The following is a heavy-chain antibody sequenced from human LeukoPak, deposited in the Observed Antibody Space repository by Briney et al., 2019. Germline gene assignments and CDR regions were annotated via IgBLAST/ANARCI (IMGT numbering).Heavy chain of an antibody. CDR3: ARVYNWNDAWGDY. V-gene: IGHV3-48*04. CDR2: ISSSSSTI. J-gene: IGHJ4*02. D-gene: IGHD1-1*01. Sequence: PGGSLRLSCAASGFTFSSYSMNWVRQAPGKGLEWVSYISSSSSTIYYADSVKGRFTISRDNAKNSLYLQMNSLRAEDTAVYYCARVYNWNDAWGDYWGQGTLVTVSS. CDR1: GFTFSSYS.